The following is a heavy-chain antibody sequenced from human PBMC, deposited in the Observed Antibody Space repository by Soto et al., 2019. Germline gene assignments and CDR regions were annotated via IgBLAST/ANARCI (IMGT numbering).Heavy chain of an antibody. CDR2: IYSGGST. J-gene: IGHJ4*02. CDR3: ARGVDTAMIPYFFDF. D-gene: IGHD5-18*01. CDR1: GFTVSSNY. Sequence: GSLRLSCAASGFTVSSNYMSWVRQAPGKGLEWVSVIYSGGSTYYADSVKGRFTISRHNSKNTLYLQMNSLRSDDTAVYYCARGVDTAMIPYFFDFWGQGTPVTVSS. V-gene: IGHV3-53*04.